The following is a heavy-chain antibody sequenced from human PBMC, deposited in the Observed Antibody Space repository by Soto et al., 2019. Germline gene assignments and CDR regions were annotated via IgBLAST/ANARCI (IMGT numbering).Heavy chain of an antibody. D-gene: IGHD3-22*01. J-gene: IGHJ6*02. CDR2: IYHSGST. CDR3: ARFSGDHYDSSRISGDYYGMDV. V-gene: IGHV4-4*02. CDR1: GGSISSSNW. Sequence: QVQLQESGPGLVKPSGTLSLTCAVSGGSISSSNWWSWVRQPPGKGLEWIGEIYHSGSTNYNPSLMSRVTISVDKSKNQFSLKLSSVTAADTAVYYCARFSGDHYDSSRISGDYYGMDVWGQGTTVTVSS.